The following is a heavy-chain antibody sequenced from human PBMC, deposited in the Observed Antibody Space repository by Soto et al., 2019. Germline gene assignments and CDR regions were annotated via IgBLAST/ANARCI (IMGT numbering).Heavy chain of an antibody. D-gene: IGHD3-22*01. CDR2: FDPEDGET. CDR1: GYTLTELS. V-gene: IGHV1-24*01. J-gene: IGHJ3*02. CDR3: ATRITMIVVDAFDI. Sequence: GSSVKVSCKVSGYTLTELSMHWVRQAPGKGLEWMGGFDPEDGETIYAQKFQGRVTMTEDTSTDTAYMELSSLRSEDTAVYYCATRITMIVVDAFDIWGQGTMVTVSS.